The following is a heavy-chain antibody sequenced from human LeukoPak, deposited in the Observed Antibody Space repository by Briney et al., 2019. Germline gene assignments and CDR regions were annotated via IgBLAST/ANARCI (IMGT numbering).Heavy chain of an antibody. CDR1: GFTFSNFA. CDR3: AKDDNRYGDYAHFDY. J-gene: IGHJ4*02. CDR2: ISGSGGRT. V-gene: IGHV3-23*01. D-gene: IGHD4-17*01. Sequence: GGSLRLSCAASGFTFSNFAMTWVRQAPGKGLEWVSAISGSGGRTYYADSVKGRFTISRDNSKNTLYLQMNSLRAEDTAVYYCAKDDNRYGDYAHFDYWGQGTLVSVSS.